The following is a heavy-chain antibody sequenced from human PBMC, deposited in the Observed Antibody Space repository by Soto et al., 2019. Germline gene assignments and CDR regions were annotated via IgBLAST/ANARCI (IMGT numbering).Heavy chain of an antibody. CDR1: GYPFTHYG. V-gene: IGHV1-18*01. D-gene: IGHD3-16*01. CDR3: ARDQSFDRTYYYGIDV. CDR2: ISPFNGNT. Sequence: ASVKVSCKSSGYPFTHYGITWIRQARGQGLEWMGWISPFNGNTNYGQTLQGGVTLTTETSTSTVYMELRSLRSDDTAVYYCARDQSFDRTYYYGIDVWGQGTTVTV. J-gene: IGHJ6*02.